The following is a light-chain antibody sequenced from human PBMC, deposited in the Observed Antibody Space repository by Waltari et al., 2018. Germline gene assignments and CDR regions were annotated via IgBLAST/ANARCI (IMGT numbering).Light chain of an antibody. J-gene: IGLJ3*02. Sequence: FVLTQPHSVSESPGETVPISCTRRRAPIVTHYVQLYQQRPGSAPPPLLYEDKPNSSGGLVRFSGSIDSSSNAAYLTISRLKTEDEADYYCQSYDNNNVVFCGGTKMTGL. CDR3: QSYDNNNVV. CDR1: RAPIVTHY. V-gene: IGLV6-57*04. CDR2: EDK.